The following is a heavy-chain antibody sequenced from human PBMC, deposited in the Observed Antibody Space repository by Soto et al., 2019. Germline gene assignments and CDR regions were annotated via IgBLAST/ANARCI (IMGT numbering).Heavy chain of an antibody. CDR3: AKARLWGGDGYNSYYYNAMDV. V-gene: IGHV1-18*01. D-gene: IGHD3-16*01. Sequence: ASVKVSCKASGYTFTSYGISWVRQAPGQGLEWMGWISAYNGNTNYAQKLQGRVTMTTDTSTSTAYMELRSLRSDDTAVYYCAKARLWGGDGYNSYYYNAMDVWGQGTTVTVSS. J-gene: IGHJ6*02. CDR2: ISAYNGNT. CDR1: GYTFTSYG.